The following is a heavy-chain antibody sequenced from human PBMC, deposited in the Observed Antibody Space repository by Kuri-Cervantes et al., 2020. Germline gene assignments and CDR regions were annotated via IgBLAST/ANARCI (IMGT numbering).Heavy chain of an antibody. CDR1: GFTFSSYG. J-gene: IGHJ4*02. Sequence: GESLKISCEASGFTFSSYGMHWVRQAPGKGLECVAVILYEGSNKYYVDSVKGRFTISRDDSKNTLYLQMNSLRAEDTAVYYCARDPDAYTTHFPPEYWGQGTLVTVSS. CDR3: ARDPDAYTTHFPPEY. V-gene: IGHV3-30*03. CDR2: ILYEGSNK. D-gene: IGHD2/OR15-2a*01.